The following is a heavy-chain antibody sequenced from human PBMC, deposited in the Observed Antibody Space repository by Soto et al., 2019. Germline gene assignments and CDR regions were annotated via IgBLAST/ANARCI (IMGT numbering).Heavy chain of an antibody. D-gene: IGHD2-15*01. CDR3: ARDVGLDTDDFFAY. CDR2: IRGDGGQT. CDR1: GFTFTSYG. J-gene: IGHJ4*02. V-gene: IGHV3-23*01. Sequence: GSLRLSCTASGFTFTSYGMGWVRQAPGKGLQWVSTIRGDGGQTHYTDSVKGRFSISRDNSKNTVYLQMDSLRAEDTAMYFWARDVGLDTDDFFAYWGQGTQVTVSS.